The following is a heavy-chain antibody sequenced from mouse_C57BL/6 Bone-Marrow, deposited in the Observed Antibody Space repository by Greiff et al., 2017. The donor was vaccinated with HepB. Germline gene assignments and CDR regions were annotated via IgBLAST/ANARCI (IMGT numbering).Heavy chain of an antibody. V-gene: IGHV1-81*01. D-gene: IGHD1-1*01. J-gene: IGHJ3*01. CDR3: ARGYYGSSPAWFAY. CDR2: IYPRSGNT. Sequence: QVQLQQSGAELARPGASVKLSCKASGYTFTSYGISWVKQRTGQGLEWIGEIYPRSGNTYYNEKFKGKATLTADKSTSTAYMELRRLTSEDSAVYFCARGYYGSSPAWFAYWGQGTLVTVSA. CDR1: GYTFTSYG.